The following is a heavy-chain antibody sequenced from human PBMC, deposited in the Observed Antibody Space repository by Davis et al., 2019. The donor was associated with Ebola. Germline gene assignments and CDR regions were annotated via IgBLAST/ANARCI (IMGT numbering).Heavy chain of an antibody. CDR3: ARDHVVAGVIFDF. D-gene: IGHD6-19*01. CDR2: IKYDGTEK. J-gene: IGHJ4*02. Sequence: GESLKISCAASGFTFGSFWMNWVRQAPGKGLEWVANIKYDGTEKYYVDSVKGRFTISRDNAKNSLYLQMSNLRAEDTAMYYCARDHVVAGVIFDFWGQGTLVTVSS. CDR1: GFTFGSFW. V-gene: IGHV3-7*03.